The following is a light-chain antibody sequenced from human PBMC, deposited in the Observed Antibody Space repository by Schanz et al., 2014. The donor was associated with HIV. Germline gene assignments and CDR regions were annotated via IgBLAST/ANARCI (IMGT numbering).Light chain of an antibody. J-gene: IGKJ1*01. CDR2: RAS. CDR3: LQHNSYPRT. V-gene: IGKV3-15*01. CDR1: RSVNSN. Sequence: EIVLTQSPVTLSVSPGERVTLSCRASRSVNSNLAWYQQKPGQAPRLLIYRASTRATGIPSRFSGSGSGTEFSLIISSLQPEDFATYYCLQHNSYPRTFGQGTKVEIK.